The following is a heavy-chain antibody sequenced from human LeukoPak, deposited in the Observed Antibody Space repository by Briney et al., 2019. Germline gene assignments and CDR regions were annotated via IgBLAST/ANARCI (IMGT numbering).Heavy chain of an antibody. CDR2: IYYSGST. V-gene: IGHV4-59*01. CDR1: GGSISSYY. CDR3: ASLYGDYVYYYYGMDV. D-gene: IGHD4-17*01. J-gene: IGHJ6*02. Sequence: SETLSLTCTVSGGSISSYYWSWIRQPPGKGLEWIGYIYYSGSTNYNPSLKSRVTISVDTSKNQFSLKLSSVTAADTAVYYCASLYGDYVYYYYGMDVCGQGTTVTVSS.